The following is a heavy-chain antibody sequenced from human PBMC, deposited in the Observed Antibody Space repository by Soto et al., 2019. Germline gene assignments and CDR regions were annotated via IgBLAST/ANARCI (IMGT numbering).Heavy chain of an antibody. CDR2: ISAYNGNT. Sequence: ASVKVSCKASGYTFTSYGISWVRQAPGQGLEWMGWISAYNGNTNYAQKLQGRVTMTTDTPTSTAYMELRSLRSEDTAVYYCAKEFGWELQLSHPYYNSGMDVWGQGTTVTVSS. D-gene: IGHD1-1*01. CDR1: GYTFTSYG. CDR3: AKEFGWELQLSHPYYNSGMDV. V-gene: IGHV1-18*01. J-gene: IGHJ6*02.